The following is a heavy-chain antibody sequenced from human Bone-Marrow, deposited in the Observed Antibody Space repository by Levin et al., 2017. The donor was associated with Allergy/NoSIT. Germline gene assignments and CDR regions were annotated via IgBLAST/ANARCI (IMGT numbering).Heavy chain of an antibody. CDR1: GFTVSSNY. V-gene: IGHV3-53*01. D-gene: IGHD3-3*01. Sequence: PGGSLRLSCAASGFTVSSNYMSWVRQAPGKGLEWVSVIYSGGSTYYADSVKGRFTISRDNSKNTLYLQMNSLRAEDTAVYYCARGKDYDFWSGYPTYFDYWGQGTLVTVSS. CDR3: ARGKDYDFWSGYPTYFDY. J-gene: IGHJ4*02. CDR2: IYSGGST.